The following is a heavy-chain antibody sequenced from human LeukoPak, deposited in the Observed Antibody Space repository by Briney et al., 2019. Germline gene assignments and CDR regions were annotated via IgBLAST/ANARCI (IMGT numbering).Heavy chain of an antibody. Sequence: SETLSLTCAVYGGSFSGYYWNWIRQSPGKGLEWIGEIDHSGSTNYNPSLKSRVTISVDTSKNQFSLKLSSVTAADTAVYYCARLVLRYFDWTRSGYFDLWGRGTLVTVSS. D-gene: IGHD3-9*01. CDR1: GGSFSGYY. CDR2: IDHSGST. J-gene: IGHJ2*01. CDR3: ARLVLRYFDWTRSGYFDL. V-gene: IGHV4-34*01.